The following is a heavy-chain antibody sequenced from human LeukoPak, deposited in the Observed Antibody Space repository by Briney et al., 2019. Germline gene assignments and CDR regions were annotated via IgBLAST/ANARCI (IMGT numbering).Heavy chain of an antibody. CDR3: ARGANGGNSGYYYYGMDV. Sequence: PGGSLRLSCAASGFTFSNHAMTWVRQAPGKGLEWVSNIRASGGSTYCADSVKGRFTISRDNSKNTLYVQMNSLRAEDTAVYYCARGANGGNSGYYYYGMDVWGQGTTVTVSS. J-gene: IGHJ6*02. V-gene: IGHV3-23*01. CDR1: GFTFSNHA. CDR2: IRASGGST. D-gene: IGHD4-23*01.